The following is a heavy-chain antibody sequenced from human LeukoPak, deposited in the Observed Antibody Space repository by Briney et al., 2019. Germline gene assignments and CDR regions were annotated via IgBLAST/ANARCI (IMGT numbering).Heavy chain of an antibody. Sequence: SSKTLSLTCTVSGGSISSYYWSWIRQPPGKGLEWIGYIYYSGSTNYNPSLKSRVTMSVDTSKNQFSLKLSSVTAADTAVYYCARDSHSRLSYYYYYMDVWGKGTTVTISS. D-gene: IGHD2-15*01. CDR2: IYYSGST. CDR1: GGSISSYY. J-gene: IGHJ6*03. CDR3: ARDSHSRLSYYYYYMDV. V-gene: IGHV4-59*12.